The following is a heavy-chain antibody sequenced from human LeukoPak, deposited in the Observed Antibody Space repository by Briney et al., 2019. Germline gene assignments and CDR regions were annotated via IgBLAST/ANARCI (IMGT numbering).Heavy chain of an antibody. D-gene: IGHD4-23*01. V-gene: IGHV4-59*08. Sequence: SETLSLTCTVSGGSISSYYWSWIRQPPGKGLEWIGYIYYSGSTNYNPSLKSRVTISVDTSKNQFSLKLSSVTAADTAVYYCARWGTTVVTLIGYWGQGALVTVSS. J-gene: IGHJ4*02. CDR2: IYYSGST. CDR1: GGSISSYY. CDR3: ARWGTTVVTLIGY.